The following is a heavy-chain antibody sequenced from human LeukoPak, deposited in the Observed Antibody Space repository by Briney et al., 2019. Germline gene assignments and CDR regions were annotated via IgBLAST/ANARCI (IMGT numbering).Heavy chain of an antibody. CDR3: ASEWELLRNPPSDY. CDR1: GFTFSSYS. J-gene: IGHJ4*02. V-gene: IGHV3-48*01. CDR2: ISSSSSTI. Sequence: GGSLRLSCAASGFTFSSYSMNWVRQAPGKGLEWVSYISSSSSTIYYADSVKGRFTISRDNAKNSLYLQMNSLRAEDTAVYYCASEWELLRNPPSDYWGQGTLVTVSS. D-gene: IGHD1-26*01.